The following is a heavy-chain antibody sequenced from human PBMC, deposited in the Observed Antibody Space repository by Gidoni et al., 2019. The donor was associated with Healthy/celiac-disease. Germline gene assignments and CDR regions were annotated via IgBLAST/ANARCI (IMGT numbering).Heavy chain of an antibody. D-gene: IGHD3-10*01. V-gene: IGHV3-21*01. CDR3: ARVPLKGSGSLRFYYYGMDV. CDR1: GFPFSTYR. CDR2: ISSSSSYI. J-gene: IGHJ6*02. Sequence: EVQLVASGGGLVKPGGSLRRSCAASGFPFSTYRMNWVRQAPGKGLEWVSSISSSSSYIYYADSVKGRFTISRDNAKNSLYLQMNSLRAEDTAVYYCARVPLKGSGSLRFYYYGMDVWGQGTTVTVSS.